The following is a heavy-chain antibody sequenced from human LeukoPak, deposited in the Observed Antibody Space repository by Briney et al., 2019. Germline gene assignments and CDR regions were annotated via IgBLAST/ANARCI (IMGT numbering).Heavy chain of an antibody. J-gene: IGHJ6*04. CDR2: ISGSGGST. CDR1: GFTFSSYA. Sequence: PGGSLRLSCAASGFTFSSYAMSWVRQAPGKGLEWVSAISGSGGSTYYADSVKGRFTISRDNSKSTLYLQMNSLRAEDTAVYYCAKVRTPYYGSGSYTNYYYYGMDVWGKGTTVTVSS. CDR3: AKVRTPYYGSGSYTNYYYYGMDV. D-gene: IGHD3-10*01. V-gene: IGHV3-23*01.